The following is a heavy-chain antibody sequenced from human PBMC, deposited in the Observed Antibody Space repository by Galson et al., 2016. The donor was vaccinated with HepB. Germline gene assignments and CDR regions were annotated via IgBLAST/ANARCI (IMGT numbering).Heavy chain of an antibody. Sequence: SETLSLTCAVSGGSISSTNWWSWVRQPPGKGLEWIASIFYSGSTYYNPSLKSRVTMSVDTSKNQFSLMLSSVTAADTAVYYCVTYGSATQADNWGQGTLVTVSS. CDR2: IFYSGST. J-gene: IGHJ4*02. CDR1: GGSISSTNW. D-gene: IGHD3-10*01. CDR3: VTYGSATQADN. V-gene: IGHV4-39*01.